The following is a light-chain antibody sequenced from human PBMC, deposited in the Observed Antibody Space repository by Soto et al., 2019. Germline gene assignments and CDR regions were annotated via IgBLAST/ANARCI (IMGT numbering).Light chain of an antibody. CDR1: QSAISN. Sequence: EIVMTQSPATLSVSPGERVTLSCRASQSAISNLAWYQQKPGQTPRLLIYDASTRATDIPARFSGSGSGTDVTLTISSLLSEDFAVYYCHQYYKWPLTFGGGTKVEIQ. V-gene: IGKV3-15*01. J-gene: IGKJ4*01. CDR2: DAS. CDR3: HQYYKWPLT.